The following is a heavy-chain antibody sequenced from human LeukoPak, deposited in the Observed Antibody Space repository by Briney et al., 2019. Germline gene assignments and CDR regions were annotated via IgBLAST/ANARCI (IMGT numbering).Heavy chain of an antibody. CDR2: IYYSGST. CDR1: GGSIGSYY. D-gene: IGHD3-16*01. Sequence: SETLSLTCTVSGGSIGSYYWSWIRQPPGKGLEWIGYIYYSGSTNYNPSLKSRVTISVDTSKNQFSLKLSSVTAADTAVYYCARELPSTFRYYYGMDVWGQGTTVTVSS. CDR3: ARELPSTFRYYYGMDV. J-gene: IGHJ6*02. V-gene: IGHV4-59*01.